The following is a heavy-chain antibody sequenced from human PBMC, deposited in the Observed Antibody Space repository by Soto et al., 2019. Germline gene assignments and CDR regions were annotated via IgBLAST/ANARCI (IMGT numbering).Heavy chain of an antibody. J-gene: IGHJ4*02. Sequence: EVQLVESGGGLVKPGGSLRLSCAASGVTFSSYSMNWVRQAPGKGLEWVSSISSSSSYIYYADSVKGRFTISRDNAKNSLYLQMNILRAEDTAVYYCAREVWFSPYYFDYWGQGTLVTVSS. CDR2: ISSSSSYI. D-gene: IGHD3-10*01. V-gene: IGHV3-21*01. CDR3: AREVWFSPYYFDY. CDR1: GVTFSSYS.